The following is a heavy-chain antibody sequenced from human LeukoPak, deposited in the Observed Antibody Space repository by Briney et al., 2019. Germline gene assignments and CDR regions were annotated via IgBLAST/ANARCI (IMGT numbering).Heavy chain of an antibody. CDR1: GGSISSGGYY. Sequence: SETLSLTCTVSGGSISSGGYYWSWIRQHPGKGLEWIGYIYYSGSTYYNPSLKSRVTISVDTSKNQFSLKLSSVTAADTVAYYCAREAHDASSSRWGQGTLVTVSS. D-gene: IGHD6-6*01. V-gene: IGHV4-31*03. J-gene: IGHJ4*02. CDR3: AREAHDASSSR. CDR2: IYYSGST.